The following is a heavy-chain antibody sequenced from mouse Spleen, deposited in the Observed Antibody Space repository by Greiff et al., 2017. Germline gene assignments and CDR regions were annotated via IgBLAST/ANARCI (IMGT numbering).Heavy chain of an antibody. Sequence: QVQLQQSGAELVKPGASVKLSCKASGYTFTSYYMYWVKQRPGQGLEWIGEINPSNGGTNFNEKFKSKATLTVDKSSSTAYMQLSSLTSEDSAVYYCTRQAYYYGSSYFDYWGQGTTLTVSS. J-gene: IGHJ2*01. CDR1: GYTFTSYY. D-gene: IGHD1-1*01. V-gene: IGHV1S81*02. CDR2: INPSNGGT. CDR3: TRQAYYYGSSYFDY.